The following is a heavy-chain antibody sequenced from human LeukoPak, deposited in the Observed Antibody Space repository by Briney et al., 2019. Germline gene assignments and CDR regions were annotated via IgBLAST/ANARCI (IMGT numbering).Heavy chain of an antibody. V-gene: IGHV5-51*01. Sequence: GESLKISCKGSGYSFTSCWIGWVRQMPGKGLECMGIIYPGDSDTRYSPSFQSQVTISADKSISTAYLQWSSLKASDTAMYYCARSKAYYYYYMDVWGKGTTATVSS. J-gene: IGHJ6*03. CDR1: GYSFTSCW. CDR2: IYPGDSDT. CDR3: ARSKAYYYYYMDV.